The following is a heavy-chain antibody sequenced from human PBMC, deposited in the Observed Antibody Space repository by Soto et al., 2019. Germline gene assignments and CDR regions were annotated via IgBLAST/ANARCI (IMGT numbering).Heavy chain of an antibody. CDR1: GFTFSSYA. Sequence: PGGSLRLSCAASGFTFSSYATSWVRQAPGKGLEWVSAISGSGGSTYYADSVKGRFTISRDNSKNTLYLQMNSLRAEDTAVYYCAKLLELLYYFDYWGQGTLVTVSS. CDR3: AKLLELLYYFDY. J-gene: IGHJ4*02. D-gene: IGHD1-7*01. V-gene: IGHV3-23*01. CDR2: ISGSGGST.